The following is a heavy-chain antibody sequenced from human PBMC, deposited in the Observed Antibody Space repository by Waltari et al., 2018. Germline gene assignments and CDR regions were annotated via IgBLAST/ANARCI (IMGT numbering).Heavy chain of an antibody. CDR2: SKSKREGGTT. V-gene: IGHV3-15*01. CDR1: GFTFSYAC. J-gene: IGHJ4*02. D-gene: IGHD1-20*01. Sequence: DVQLVESGGGLVKPGGSLRLSCAGSGFTFSYACMTWFRQGTGKGVEWVGRSKSKREGGTTDYSAPVKGRFIISRDDSENTLYLQMNNVETEDTAVYYCSSDRVGQYNWNDSDFDYWGQGTLVTVSS. CDR3: SSDRVGQYNWNDSDFDY.